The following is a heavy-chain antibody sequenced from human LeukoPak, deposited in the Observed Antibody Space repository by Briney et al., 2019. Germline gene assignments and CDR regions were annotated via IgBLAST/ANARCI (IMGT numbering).Heavy chain of an antibody. Sequence: LRLSXAASGFTFRSYSMNWVRQAPGKGLVCFSYIDSICITLLSAYSVKVRFTISRDNDKNSLYLQMSSLRDEDTAVYYCARDHNWGFDHWGX. D-gene: IGHD3-16*01. CDR2: IDSICITL. CDR1: GFTFRSYS. V-gene: IGHV3-48*02. J-gene: IGHJ4*02. CDR3: ARDHNWGFDH.